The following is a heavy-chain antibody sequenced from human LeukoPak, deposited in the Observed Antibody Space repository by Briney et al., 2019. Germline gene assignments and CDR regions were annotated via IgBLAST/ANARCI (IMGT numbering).Heavy chain of an antibody. V-gene: IGHV1-69*04. J-gene: IGHJ4*02. CDR1: GGTFSSYA. CDR3: ARDAHHYYDSSGYYSDY. CDR2: IIPILGIA. D-gene: IGHD3-22*01. Sequence: ASVKVSCKASGGTFSSYAISWVRQAPGQGLEWRGRIIPILGIANYAQKFQGRVTITADKSTSTAYMELSSLRSEDTAVYYCARDAHHYYDSSGYYSDYWGQGTLVTVSS.